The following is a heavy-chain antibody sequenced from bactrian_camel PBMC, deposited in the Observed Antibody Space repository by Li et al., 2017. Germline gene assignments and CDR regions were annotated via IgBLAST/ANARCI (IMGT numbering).Heavy chain of an antibody. V-gene: IGHV3S31*01. Sequence: EVQLVESGGGSVQAGGSLRLSCVASDSSISNYCMGWFRQAPGKEHTGVARIDTGGSRPVVSNSVKGRFTVSRDDAKNTLYLQMNGLQPEDTGMYYCAADCRCRHSLRPLDFAVWGQGTQVTVS. CDR3: AADCRCRHSLRPLDFAV. CDR1: DSSISNYC. D-gene: IGHD1*01. J-gene: IGHJ4*01. CDR2: IDTGGSRP.